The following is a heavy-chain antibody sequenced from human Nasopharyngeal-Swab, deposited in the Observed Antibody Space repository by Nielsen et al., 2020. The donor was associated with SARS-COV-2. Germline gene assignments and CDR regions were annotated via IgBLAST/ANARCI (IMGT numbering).Heavy chain of an antibody. Sequence: PGKALEWLADIFSNDKKSYNSTLKTRVTISKDTSKSQVVLTMTNMDPVDTATYYCARIVDYYGPGSFPFFDFWGQGIPVTVSS. D-gene: IGHD3-10*01. J-gene: IGHJ4*02. V-gene: IGHV2-26*01. CDR3: ARIVDYYGPGSFPFFDF. CDR2: IFSNDKK.